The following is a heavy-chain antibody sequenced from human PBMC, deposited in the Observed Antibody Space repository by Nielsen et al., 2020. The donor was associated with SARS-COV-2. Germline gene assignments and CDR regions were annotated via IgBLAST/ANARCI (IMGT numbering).Heavy chain of an antibody. CDR3: ARDADSSSWYRHYYYYMDV. CDR1: GFTFSSYG. D-gene: IGHD6-13*01. CDR2: IWYDGSNK. V-gene: IGHV3-33*01. J-gene: IGHJ6*03. Sequence: GESLKISCAASGFTFSSYGMHWVRQAPGKGLEWVAVIWYDGSNKYYADSVKGRFTISRDNSKNTLYLQMNSLRAEDTAVYYCARDADSSSWYRHYYYYMDVWGKGTTVTVSS.